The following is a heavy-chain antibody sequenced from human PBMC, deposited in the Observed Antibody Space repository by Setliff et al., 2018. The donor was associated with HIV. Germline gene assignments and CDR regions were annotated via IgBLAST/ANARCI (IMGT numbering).Heavy chain of an antibody. D-gene: IGHD3-16*02. CDR1: EFTFSVYA. J-gene: IGHJ4*02. V-gene: IGHV3-23*01. Sequence: PGGSLRLSCAASEFTFSVYAMSWLRQAPGKGLEWVSGISGSGSSTYYADSVKGRFTISRDNSKNTLYLQMNRLRADDTAIYYCAKGASLVPRRPHFCYFDDWGQGALVTVSS. CDR3: AKGASLVPRRPHFCYFDD. CDR2: ISGSGSST.